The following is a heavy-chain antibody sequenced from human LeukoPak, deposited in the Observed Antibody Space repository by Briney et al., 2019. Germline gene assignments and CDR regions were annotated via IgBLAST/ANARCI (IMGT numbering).Heavy chain of an antibody. CDR1: GYTFTSYY. Sequence: VASVKVSCKASGYTFTSYYMHWVRQAPGQGLEWMGIINPSGGRTHYAPRFQGRVTMTRDTATSTVYMELSSLRSEDTAVYYCVRDGEVIIKLAASFPHDALDIWGQGTMVIVSS. CDR2: INPSGGRT. J-gene: IGHJ3*02. V-gene: IGHV1-46*01. CDR3: VRDGEVIIKLAASFPHDALDI. D-gene: IGHD3-10*01.